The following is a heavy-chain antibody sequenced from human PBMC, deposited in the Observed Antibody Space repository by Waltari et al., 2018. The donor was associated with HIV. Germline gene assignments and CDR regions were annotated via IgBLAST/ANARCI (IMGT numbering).Heavy chain of an antibody. Sequence: DVHLVESGGRLVQPGRSLRLSCIGSGFPFGEYGMHWVRQRPGKGCEWGSSISWNRVGRGNADSEKGRVTISRDNAKNSMSLTMKDLRPEDTAMYYCGKDVGAADFLIGYSAYGMEGWGQGTTVAVSS. J-gene: IGHJ6*02. CDR1: GFPFGEYG. CDR3: GKDVGAADFLIGYSAYGMEG. CDR2: ISWNRVGR. V-gene: IGHV3-9*01. D-gene: IGHD3-9*01.